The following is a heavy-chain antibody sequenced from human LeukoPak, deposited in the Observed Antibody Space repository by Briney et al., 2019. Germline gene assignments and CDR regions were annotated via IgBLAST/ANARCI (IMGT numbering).Heavy chain of an antibody. V-gene: IGHV1-2*02. CDR1: GYTFTGYY. J-gene: IGHJ4*02. D-gene: IGHD6-19*01. Sequence: ASVKVSCKASGYTFTGYYMHWVRQAPGQGLEWMGWINPNSGGTNYAQKFHGRVTMTRYTSISTAYMELSRLGSDDTAVYYCAGPPQASSGWSDPFDYWGQGTLVTVSS. CDR2: INPNSGGT. CDR3: AGPPQASSGWSDPFDY.